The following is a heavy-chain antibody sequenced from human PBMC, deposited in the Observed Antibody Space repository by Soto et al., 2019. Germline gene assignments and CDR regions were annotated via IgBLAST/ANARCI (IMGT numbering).Heavy chain of an antibody. J-gene: IGHJ4*02. D-gene: IGHD3-10*01. V-gene: IGHV3-66*01. Sequence: GGSLRVSCGAAGFTVISNYRSWVRKAPGKGLEWVSIIYSGGSTYYADSVKGRFTISRDNSKNTLYLQMNSLRAEDTAVYYCATTLYGSGTYYSSYPPLFGGQGTLVTVSS. CDR2: IYSGGST. CDR3: ATTLYGSGTYYSSYPPLF. CDR1: GFTVISNY.